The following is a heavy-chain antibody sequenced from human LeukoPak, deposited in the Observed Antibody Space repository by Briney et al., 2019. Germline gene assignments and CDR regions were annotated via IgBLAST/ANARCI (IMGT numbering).Heavy chain of an antibody. D-gene: IGHD5-12*01. CDR1: GGSISGYY. Sequence: PSETLSLTCTVSGGSISGYYWSWIRQPPGKGLEWIGEINHSGSTNYNPSLKSRVTISVDTSKNQFSLKLSSVTAADTAVYYCARASAVATIYWYFDLWGRGTLVTVSS. J-gene: IGHJ2*01. V-gene: IGHV4-34*01. CDR2: INHSGST. CDR3: ARASAVATIYWYFDL.